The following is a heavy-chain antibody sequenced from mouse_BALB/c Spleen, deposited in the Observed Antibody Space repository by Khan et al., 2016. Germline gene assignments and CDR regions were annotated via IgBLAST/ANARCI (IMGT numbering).Heavy chain of an antibody. Sequence: EVQLQESGPGLVKPSQSLSLTCTVTGYSITSDYAWHWIRQFPGNKLEWMGYISYSGSTSYNPSLRSRVSITRDSSKNQFFLPLNSVTTEDTATYSCARSLVAARYFDVWGAGTTVTVSS. CDR3: ARSLVAARYFDV. CDR2: ISYSGST. V-gene: IGHV3-2*02. J-gene: IGHJ1*01. D-gene: IGHD1-1*01. CDR1: GYSITSDYA.